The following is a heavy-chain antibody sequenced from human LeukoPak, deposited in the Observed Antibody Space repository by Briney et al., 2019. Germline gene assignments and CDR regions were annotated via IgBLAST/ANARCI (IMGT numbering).Heavy chain of an antibody. D-gene: IGHD1-26*01. J-gene: IGHJ4*02. CDR3: ARHGGTIAYFDR. CDR1: GGSMSTYY. CDR2: VYHSGTT. Sequence: PSETLSLTCTVSGGSMSTYYWSWIRQAPGKGLEWIGYVYHSGTTNYNPSLKSRVSISADTSKNHFSLRLRSVTAADTAAYFCARHGGTIAYFDRWGQGMVVTVAS. V-gene: IGHV4-59*08.